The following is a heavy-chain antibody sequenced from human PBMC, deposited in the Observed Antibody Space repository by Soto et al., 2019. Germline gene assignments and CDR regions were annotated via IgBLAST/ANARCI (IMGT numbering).Heavy chain of an antibody. D-gene: IGHD1-26*01. CDR3: AREAVVGAHRDY. CDR1: GFTFSSYS. V-gene: IGHV3-21*01. J-gene: IGHJ4*02. CDR2: ISSSSSYI. Sequence: GGSLRLSCAASGFTFSSYSMNWVRQAPGKGLEWVSSISSSSSYIYYADSVKGRFTISRDNAKNSLYLQMNSLRAEDTAVYYCAREAVVGAHRDYWGQGTLVTVSS.